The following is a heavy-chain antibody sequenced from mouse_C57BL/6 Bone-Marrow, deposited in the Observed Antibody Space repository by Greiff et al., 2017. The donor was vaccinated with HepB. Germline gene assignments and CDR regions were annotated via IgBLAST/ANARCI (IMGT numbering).Heavy chain of an antibody. CDR1: GYTFTDYY. Sequence: EVQLQQSGPVLVKPGASVKMSCKASGYTFTDYYMNWVKQSHGKSLEWIGVINPYNGGTSYNQKFKGKATLTVDKSSSTAYMELNSLTSEDSAVYYCARYRDHPDYWGQGTTLTVSS. D-gene: IGHD3-1*01. CDR3: ARYRDHPDY. V-gene: IGHV1-19*01. CDR2: INPYNGGT. J-gene: IGHJ2*01.